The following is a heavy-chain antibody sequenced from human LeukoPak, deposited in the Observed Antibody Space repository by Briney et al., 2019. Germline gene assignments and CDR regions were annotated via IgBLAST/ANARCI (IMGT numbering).Heavy chain of an antibody. CDR3: ARHVSSVGAAVVITMIDS. V-gene: IGHV4-39*01. D-gene: IGHD6-25*01. Sequence: SETLSLTCSVSGASLSSRTSYWGWIRQPPGKGLEWIGTIYSSGNTYYNPSLKSRVTISGDTSKNQLSLRVNSVTAADTAVYYCARHVSSVGAAVVITMIDSWGQGILVTVSS. J-gene: IGHJ4*02. CDR1: GASLSSRTSY. CDR2: IYSSGNT.